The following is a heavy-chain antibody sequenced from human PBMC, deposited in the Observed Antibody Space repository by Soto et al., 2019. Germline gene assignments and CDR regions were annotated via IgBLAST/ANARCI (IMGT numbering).Heavy chain of an antibody. V-gene: IGHV3-23*01. Sequence: GGSLRLSCAASGFTFSSYAMSWVRQAPGKGLEWVSAVSGSGGSTYYADSVKGRFTISRDNSENTLYPQMNSLRAEDTAVYYCAIASLKQYPTPLRRAENWFDPWGQGTLVTVSS. D-gene: IGHD4-4*01. CDR3: AIASLKQYPTPLRRAENWFDP. J-gene: IGHJ5*02. CDR2: VSGSGGST. CDR1: GFTFSSYA.